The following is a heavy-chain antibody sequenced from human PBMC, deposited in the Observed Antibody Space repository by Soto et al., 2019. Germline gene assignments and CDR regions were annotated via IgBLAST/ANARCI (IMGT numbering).Heavy chain of an antibody. J-gene: IGHJ3*02. Sequence: ASVKVSCKASGYIFTAYGVSWVRQAPGQGLEWMGWISPYSGDRSYAQKLQDRVTITTDTSTTTAYMELRSLSSDDTAVYFCAIQLTDALDIWGQGTMVTVSS. CDR2: ISPYSGDR. V-gene: IGHV1-18*01. CDR1: GYIFTAYG. CDR3: AIQLTDALDI. D-gene: IGHD3-9*01.